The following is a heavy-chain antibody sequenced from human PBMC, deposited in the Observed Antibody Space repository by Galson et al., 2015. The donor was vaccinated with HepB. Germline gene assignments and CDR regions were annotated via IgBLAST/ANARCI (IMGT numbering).Heavy chain of an antibody. CDR1: GGSLTNDF. V-gene: IGHV4-34*01. CDR2: IKNGRVT. D-gene: IGHD2-15*01. J-gene: IGHJ4*02. CDR3: VRGWSGVVAAQ. Sequence: SETLSLTCVVYGGSLTNDFCSWIRQPPGKGLEWIGEIKNGRVTNYNPSLRSRVTISGDTSKSQFSLKLTSMTAADTAVYYCVRGWSGVVAAQWGPGTLVTVSS.